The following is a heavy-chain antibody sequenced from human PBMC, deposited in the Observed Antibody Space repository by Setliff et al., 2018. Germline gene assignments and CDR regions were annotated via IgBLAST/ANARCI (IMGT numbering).Heavy chain of an antibody. CDR1: GFSLSNGRMG. J-gene: IGHJ4*02. CDR2: IFSNDEK. CDR3: ARDIDTLHS. Sequence: SGPTLVNPTETLTLTCIVSGFSLSNGRMGVSWIRQPPGKALEWLAHIFSNDEKSYNTSLKTRLTISKDTSKSQVVLTLTNVDPVDTATYYCARDIDTLHSWGPGTLVTVSS. V-gene: IGHV2-26*01.